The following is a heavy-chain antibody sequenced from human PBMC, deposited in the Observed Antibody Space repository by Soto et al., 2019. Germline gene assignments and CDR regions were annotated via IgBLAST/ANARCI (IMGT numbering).Heavy chain of an antibody. J-gene: IGHJ6*02. V-gene: IGHV4-61*01. CDR1: RGSFSSSSYY. Sequence: SETLSLTCTVSRGSFSSSSYYWSWIRQPPGKGLERIGHINYRGTTNYNPSFKSRVSISFDTSKNQLSLRLSSVTAPDTAVYYCARDHDTFDSPPRSKHFYHGMDVWGQGTTVTVSS. CDR2: INYRGTT. CDR3: ARDHDTFDSPPRSKHFYHGMDV. D-gene: IGHD3-16*01.